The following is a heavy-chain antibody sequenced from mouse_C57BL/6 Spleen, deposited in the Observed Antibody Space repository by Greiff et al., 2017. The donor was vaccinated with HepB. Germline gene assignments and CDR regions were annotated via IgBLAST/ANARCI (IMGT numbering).Heavy chain of an antibody. J-gene: IGHJ3*01. CDR3: ARDGPLGRIAY. CDR2: ISYSGST. Sequence: DVKLQESGPGMVKPSQSLSLTCTVTGYSITSGYDWHWIRHFPGNKLEWMGYISYSGSTNYNPSLKSRISITHDTSKNHFFLKLNSVTTEDTATYYCARDGPLGRIAYWGQGTLVTVSA. V-gene: IGHV3-1*01. CDR1: GYSITSGYD. D-gene: IGHD4-1*01.